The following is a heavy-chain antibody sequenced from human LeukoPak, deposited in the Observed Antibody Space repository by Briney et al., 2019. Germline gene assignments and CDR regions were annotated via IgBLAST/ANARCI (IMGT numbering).Heavy chain of an antibody. J-gene: IGHJ6*04. Sequence: GGSLRLSCAASGFTFSSYSMNWVRQAPGKGLEWVSSIGTSSSYIYYADSVKGRFTISRDNAKNSLYLQMNSLRAEDTAVYYCAELGITMIGGVWGKGTTVTISS. CDR2: IGTSSSYI. CDR1: GFTFSSYS. CDR3: AELGITMIGGV. V-gene: IGHV3-21*01. D-gene: IGHD3-10*02.